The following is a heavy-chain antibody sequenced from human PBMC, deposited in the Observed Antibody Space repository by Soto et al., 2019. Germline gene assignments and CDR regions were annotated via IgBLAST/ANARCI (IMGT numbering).Heavy chain of an antibody. J-gene: IGHJ6*03. CDR3: ARESRDFYYYYLDV. CDR2: IYYTGST. V-gene: IGHV4-31*03. CDR1: GGSISGGGYY. Sequence: QVQLQESGPGLVKPSQTLSLTCTVSGGSISGGGYYWSWIRQHPGKGLEWIGYIYYTGSTYYNPSLKSRVTISVDTSKNQFSLQLSSVTAADSAVYYCARESRDFYYYYLDVWGKGTTVTVSS.